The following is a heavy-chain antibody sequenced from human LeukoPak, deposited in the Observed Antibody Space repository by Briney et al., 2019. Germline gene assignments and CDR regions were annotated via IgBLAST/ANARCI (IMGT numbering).Heavy chain of an antibody. CDR1: GFTFSTYW. CDR2: IKEDGSET. CDR3: VRGAGAVAGHYYYYGMDV. Sequence: GASLRLSCAASGFTFSTYWMTWVRQAPGKGLEWMANIKEDGSETNYAHTVKGRVTVSRDNAKNSLFLQLNSLRAEDAAVYYCVRGAGAVAGHYYYYGMDVWGQGTTVTVSS. V-gene: IGHV3-7*01. J-gene: IGHJ6*02. D-gene: IGHD6-19*01.